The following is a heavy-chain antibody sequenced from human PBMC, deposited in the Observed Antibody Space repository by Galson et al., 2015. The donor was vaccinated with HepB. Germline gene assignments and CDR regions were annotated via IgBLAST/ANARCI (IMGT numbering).Heavy chain of an antibody. CDR2: VGEIGNT. D-gene: IGHD3-10*01. Sequence: SLRLSCAASGFTSSTSWMSWVRQSPVKGLEWLSSVGEIGNTNYADSVRGRFTISRDNSKNTIYLQMDGLRAEDTAVYYCAKALFGSSPVFDYWGQGALVIASS. J-gene: IGHJ4*02. CDR3: AKALFGSSPVFDY. V-gene: IGHV3-23*01. CDR1: GFTSSTSW.